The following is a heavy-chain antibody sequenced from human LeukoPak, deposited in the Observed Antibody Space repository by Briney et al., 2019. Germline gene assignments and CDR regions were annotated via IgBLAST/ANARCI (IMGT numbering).Heavy chain of an antibody. CDR3: ARGKYCSGGECYSVRTSYDGFDP. CDR1: GADFNTHI. J-gene: IGHJ5*02. D-gene: IGHD2-15*01. Sequence: ASVKVSCKASGADFNTHIINWVRQAPGQGLEWMGRIIPMRNLASYAHKFQGRVIITADKSRRTAYMELSSLTSDDTAVYYCARGKYCSGGECYSVRTSYDGFDPWGQGTVVSVSS. CDR2: IIPMRNLA. V-gene: IGHV1-69*02.